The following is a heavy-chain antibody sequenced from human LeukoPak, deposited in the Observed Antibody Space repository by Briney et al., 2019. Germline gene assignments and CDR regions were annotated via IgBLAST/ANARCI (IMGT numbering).Heavy chain of an antibody. D-gene: IGHD3-10*01. Sequence: GGSLRLSCAASGFTFSGYAMSWVRQAPGKGLAWVSGISGSGGNTDYAESVKGRFSISRDNSKNTLYLQMNSLRAEDMAVYYCAKGDTSRGAFDIWGQGTMVTVSS. CDR2: ISGSGGNT. V-gene: IGHV3-23*01. CDR1: GFTFSGYA. J-gene: IGHJ3*02. CDR3: AKGDTSRGAFDI.